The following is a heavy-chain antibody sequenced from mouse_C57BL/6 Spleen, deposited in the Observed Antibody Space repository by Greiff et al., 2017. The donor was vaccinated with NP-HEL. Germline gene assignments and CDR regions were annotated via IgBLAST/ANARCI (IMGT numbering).Heavy chain of an antibody. CDR3: ARDLIY. V-gene: IGHV5-4*01. CDR2: ISDGGSYT. Sequence: DVHLVESGGGLVKPGGSLKLSCAASGFTFSSYAMSWVRQTPEKRLEWVATISDGGSYTYYPDNVKGRFTISRDNAKNNLYLQMSHLKSEDTAMYYCARDLIYWGQGTLVTVSA. CDR1: GFTFSSYA. J-gene: IGHJ3*01.